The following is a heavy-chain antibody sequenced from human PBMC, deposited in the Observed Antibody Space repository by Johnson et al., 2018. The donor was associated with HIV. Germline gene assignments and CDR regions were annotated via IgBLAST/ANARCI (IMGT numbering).Heavy chain of an antibody. CDR1: GFTVSSNY. V-gene: IGHV3-33*06. D-gene: IGHD7-27*01. CDR2: VWYDGSNK. CDR3: AKDRTNWGYDAFDV. J-gene: IGHJ3*01. Sequence: QVQLVESGGGLVQPWGSLRLSCAASGFTVSSNYMSWVRQAPGKGLEWVAVVWYDGSNKYYADSVKGRFTIFRDNSENTLYLQMNRLRAEDTAVYFCAKDRTNWGYDAFDVWGQGTTVTVSP.